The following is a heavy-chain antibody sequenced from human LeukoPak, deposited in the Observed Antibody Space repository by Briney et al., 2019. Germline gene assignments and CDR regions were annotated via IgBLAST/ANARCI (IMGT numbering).Heavy chain of an antibody. CDR1: GDSVSSNSVT. D-gene: IGHD1-1*01. Sequence: SQTLSLTCAISGDSVSSNSVTWNWIRQSPSRGLEWLGRTYYRSTWYNDYAVSVRGRITVNPDTSKNQFSLQLNSVTPEDTAVYYCARSTGPIDYWGQGTLVTVSS. CDR3: ARSTGPIDY. V-gene: IGHV6-1*01. CDR2: TYYRSTWYN. J-gene: IGHJ4*02.